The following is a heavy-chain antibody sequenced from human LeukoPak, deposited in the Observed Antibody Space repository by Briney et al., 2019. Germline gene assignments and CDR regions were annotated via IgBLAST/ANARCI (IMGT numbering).Heavy chain of an antibody. J-gene: IGHJ6*03. D-gene: IGHD2-2*02. CDR1: GYTFTSYY. V-gene: IGHV1-46*01. CDR2: INPSGGST. CDR3: ARGGQYCSSTSCYTYYYYYMDV. Sequence: ASVKVSCKASGYTFTSYYMHWVRQAPGQGLEWMGIINPSGGSTSYAQKFQGRVTMTRDMSTSTVYMELSSLRSEDTAVYYCARGGQYCSSTSCYTYYYYYMDVWGKGTTVTVSS.